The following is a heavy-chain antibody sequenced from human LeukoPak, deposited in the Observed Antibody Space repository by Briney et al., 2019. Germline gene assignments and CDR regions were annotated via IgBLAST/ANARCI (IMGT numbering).Heavy chain of an antibody. CDR2: MNPNSGNT. CDR1: GYTFTSYD. Sequence: TGESLKISCKASGYTFTSYDINWVRQATGQGLEWMGWMNPNSGNTGHAQKFQGRVTMTRNTSISTACMELRSLRSDDTAVYYCARDRITIFGGLYSYFDYWGQGTLVTVSS. CDR3: ARDRITIFGGLYSYFDY. D-gene: IGHD3-3*01. J-gene: IGHJ4*02. V-gene: IGHV1-8*01.